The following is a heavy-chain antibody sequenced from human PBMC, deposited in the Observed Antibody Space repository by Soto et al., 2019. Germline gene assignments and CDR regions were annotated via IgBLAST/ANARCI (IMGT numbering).Heavy chain of an antibody. J-gene: IGHJ4*02. CDR3: ARDLIPPAGKGNIDY. Sequence: EVQLVESGGGLVKPGGSPRLSCAASGFTFSSYSMNWVRQAPGKGLEWVSSISSSSSYIYYADSVKGRFTISRDNAKNSLYLQMNSLRAEDTAVYYCARDLIPPAGKGNIDYWGQGTLVTVSS. D-gene: IGHD6-13*01. CDR1: GFTFSSYS. V-gene: IGHV3-21*01. CDR2: ISSSSSYI.